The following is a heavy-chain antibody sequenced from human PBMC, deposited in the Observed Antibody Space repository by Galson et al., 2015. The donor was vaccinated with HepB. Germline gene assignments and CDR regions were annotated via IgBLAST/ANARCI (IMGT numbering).Heavy chain of an antibody. D-gene: IGHD2-15*01. J-gene: IGHJ4*02. V-gene: IGHV3-30*18. CDR3: ANGGNFDY. CDR2: ISYDGSNK. Sequence: SLRLSCAASGFTFSSYGMHWVRQAPGKGLEWVAVISYDGSNKYYADSVKGRFTISRDNSKNTLYLQMNSLRAEDTAVYYCANGGNFDYWGQGTLVTVSS. CDR1: GFTFSSYG.